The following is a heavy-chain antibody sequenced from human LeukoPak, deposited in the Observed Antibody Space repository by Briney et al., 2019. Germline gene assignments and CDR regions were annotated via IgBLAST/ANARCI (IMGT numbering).Heavy chain of an antibody. CDR1: GFTFSSYW. J-gene: IGHJ4*02. V-gene: IGHV3-23*01. CDR3: AKGAERFGYYFDY. CDR2: ISGSGGST. Sequence: PGGSLRLSCAASGFTFSSYWMSWVRQAPGKGLEWVSAISGSGGSTYHADSVKGRFTISRDNSKNTLYLQMNSLRAEDTAVYYCAKGAERFGYYFDYWGQGTLVTVSS. D-gene: IGHD3-10*01.